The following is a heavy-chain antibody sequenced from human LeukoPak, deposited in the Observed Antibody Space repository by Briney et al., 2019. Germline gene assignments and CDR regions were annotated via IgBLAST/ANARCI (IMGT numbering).Heavy chain of an antibody. V-gene: IGHV3-21*01. J-gene: IGHJ4*02. D-gene: IGHD3-3*01. CDR2: ISSNSNNI. Sequence: GGSLRLSCAASGFTFSSYAMNWVRQAPGKGPEWVSSISSNSNNIYYADSVKGRFTISRDNAKNSLYFQMNSLRAEDTAVYYCARVQYYDFWSGFSFFDSWGQGTLVTVSS. CDR3: ARVQYYDFWSGFSFFDS. CDR1: GFTFSSYA.